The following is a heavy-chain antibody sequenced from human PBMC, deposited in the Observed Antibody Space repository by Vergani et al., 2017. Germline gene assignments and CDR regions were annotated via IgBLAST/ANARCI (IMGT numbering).Heavy chain of an antibody. CDR3: AKSGRXGSSTSCYFSPADY. V-gene: IGHV3-23*01. D-gene: IGHD2-2*01. CDR1: GGSITSSSYY. Sequence: VQLQESGPGLVKPSETLSLTCTVSGGSITSSSYYWGWIRQPPGKGLEWVSAISGSGGSTYYADSVKGRFTISRDNSKNTLYLQMNSLRAEDTAVYYCAKSGRXGSSTSCYFSPADYWGQGTLVTVSS. J-gene: IGHJ4*02. CDR2: ISGSGGST.